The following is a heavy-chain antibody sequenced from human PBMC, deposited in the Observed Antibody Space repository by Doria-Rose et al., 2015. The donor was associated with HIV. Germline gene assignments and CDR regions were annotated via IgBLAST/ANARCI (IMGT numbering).Heavy chain of an antibody. CDR1: GVSLSSPGMG. Sequence: QITLKESGPVLVKPTETLTLTCTVSGVSLSSPGMGVSWIRQPPGKALEWLANIFSDDERSYKTSLKSRPIISRGTSKSQVVLTMTDMDPVDTATYYCARIKSSRWYHKYYFDFWGQGTLVIVSA. J-gene: IGHJ4*02. D-gene: IGHD6-13*01. V-gene: IGHV2-26*01. CDR3: ARIKSSRWYHKYYFDF. CDR2: IFSDDER.